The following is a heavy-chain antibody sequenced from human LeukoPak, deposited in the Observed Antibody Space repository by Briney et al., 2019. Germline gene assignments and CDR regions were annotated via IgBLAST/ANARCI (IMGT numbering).Heavy chain of an antibody. J-gene: IGHJ6*03. V-gene: IGHV4-4*07. CDR1: GGSISSYY. CDR2: IYTSGST. D-gene: IGHD3-10*01. Sequence: SETLSLTCTVSGGSISSYYWSWIRQPAGKGLEWIGRIYTSGSTNYNPSLKSRVTMSVDMSKNQFSLKLSSVTAADTAVYYCARDTGITMVRGVIITGDYYYYMDVWGKGTTVTISS. CDR3: ARDTGITMVRGVIITGDYYYYMDV.